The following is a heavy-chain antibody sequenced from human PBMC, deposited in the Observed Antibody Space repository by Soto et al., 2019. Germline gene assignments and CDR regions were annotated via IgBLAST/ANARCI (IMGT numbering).Heavy chain of an antibody. CDR1: GGSISSHH. D-gene: IGHD3-3*01. CDR3: ARDLTIFGVVPGAFDI. Sequence: SETLSLTCTVSGGSISSHHRSWIRPPPGKGLEHIGSIYYSGSISYNPSLKSRVTISVDTSKNQFSLKLTSVTAADTAVYYCARDLTIFGVVPGAFDIWGQGTMVTVS. CDR2: IYYSGSI. J-gene: IGHJ3*02. V-gene: IGHV4-59*11.